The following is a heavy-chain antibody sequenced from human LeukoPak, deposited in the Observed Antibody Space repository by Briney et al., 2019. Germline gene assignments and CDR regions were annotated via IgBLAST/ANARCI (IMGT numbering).Heavy chain of an antibody. Sequence: GGSLRLSCAASGXTFXSXWXXWXXXAPGXGLVWVXXINSDGRSTSFADSVRGRFTISRDNAKNTLYLQMNSLRTEDTAVYYCARDQLYCTGGICYFDYWGQGTLVTVSS. CDR3: ARDQLYCTGGICYFDY. V-gene: IGHV3-74*01. CDR2: INSDGRST. CDR1: GXTFXSXW. J-gene: IGHJ4*02. D-gene: IGHD2-8*02.